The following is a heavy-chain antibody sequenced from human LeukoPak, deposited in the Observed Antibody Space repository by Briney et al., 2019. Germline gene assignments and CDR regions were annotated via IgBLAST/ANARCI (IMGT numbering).Heavy chain of an antibody. J-gene: IGHJ4*02. CDR3: VRLANFWSGFAD. D-gene: IGHD3-3*01. CDR1: GYSFTTYW. Sequence: GASLQISCQGSGYSFTTYWIGWVRQMPGKGLEWMGIIYPSDSDTRYSPSFQGQVTISADKSMSTPYLQWSSLKASDTAMYYCVRLANFWSGFADWGQGTLLTVSS. V-gene: IGHV5-51*01. CDR2: IYPSDSDT.